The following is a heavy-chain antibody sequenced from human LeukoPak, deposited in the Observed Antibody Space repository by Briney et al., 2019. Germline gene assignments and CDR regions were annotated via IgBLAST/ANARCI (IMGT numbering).Heavy chain of an antibody. Sequence: SETLSLTRAVYRGSLSGYSSSWIRQPPGKGQEWIGEITHSGSTNYNPPLKSRVTISVDTSKNQFSLKLSSVTAADTAVYYCARPTSSRGYCSGGSCFPPSRWNYMDVWGKGTTVTVSS. CDR1: RGSLSGYS. J-gene: IGHJ6*03. V-gene: IGHV4-34*01. D-gene: IGHD2-15*01. CDR3: ARPTSSRGYCSGGSCFPPSRWNYMDV. CDR2: ITHSGST.